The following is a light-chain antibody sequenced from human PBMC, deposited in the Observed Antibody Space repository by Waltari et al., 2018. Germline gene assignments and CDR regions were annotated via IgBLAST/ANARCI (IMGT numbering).Light chain of an antibody. J-gene: IGLJ3*02. Sequence: QSVLPQPPSASGTPGQRVTISCSGRSSHIEIDPLRWYHHLPGTAPKLLIHSSEQRPSGVPDRFSGSKSGTTASLAISGLQSEDEAAYYCAAWDDSLDGWVFGGGTKLTVL. CDR1: SSHIEIDP. V-gene: IGLV1-44*01. CDR2: SSE. CDR3: AAWDDSLDGWV.